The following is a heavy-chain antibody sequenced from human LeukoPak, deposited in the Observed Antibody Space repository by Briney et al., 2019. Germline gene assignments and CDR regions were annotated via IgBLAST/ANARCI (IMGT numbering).Heavy chain of an antibody. V-gene: IGHV5-51*01. CDR2: IYPGDSDT. Sequence: KPGASLQISCKGSGSIFTSYWIGWVRQMPGKGLEWMGIIYPGDSDTRYSPSFQGQVTISTDKSISTAYLQWSSLKASDTAMYYCARQGYYGSGSLEIDYWGQGILVTVSS. J-gene: IGHJ4*02. D-gene: IGHD3-10*01. CDR3: ARQGYYGSGSLEIDY. CDR1: GSIFTSYW.